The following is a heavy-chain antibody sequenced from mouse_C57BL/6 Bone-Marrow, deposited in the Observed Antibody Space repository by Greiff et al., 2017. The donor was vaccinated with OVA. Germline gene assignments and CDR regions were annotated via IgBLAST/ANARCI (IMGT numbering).Heavy chain of an antibody. CDR1: GYTFTSYW. CDR2: IYPGNSDT. Sequence: EVQRVESGTVLARPGASVKMSCKTSGYTFTSYWMHWVKQRPGQGLEWIGAIYPGNSDTSYNQKFKGKAKLTAVTSARTAYMELSSRTNEDAAVYYCTGWLLYFDYWGQGTTLTVSS. J-gene: IGHJ2*01. V-gene: IGHV1-5*01. D-gene: IGHD2-3*01. CDR3: TGWLLYFDY.